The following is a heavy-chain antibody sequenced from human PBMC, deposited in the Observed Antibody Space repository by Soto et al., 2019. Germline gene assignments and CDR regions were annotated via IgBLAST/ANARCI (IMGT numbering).Heavy chain of an antibody. CDR2: IRYDGSNV. V-gene: IGHV3-33*01. J-gene: IGHJ4*01. D-gene: IGHD1-26*01. CDR3: ASDGVGACTNRGYLDD. Sequence: QVQLVESGGGVVQPGRSLRLSCAASGFTFSGYGMHWVRQAPGKGLERVAIIRYDGSNVDYGDSVKGRLTIRRDNSRNTLYLELARQINEDRAVYYGASDGVGACTNRGYLDDWGQGTLVTVSS. CDR1: GFTFSGYG.